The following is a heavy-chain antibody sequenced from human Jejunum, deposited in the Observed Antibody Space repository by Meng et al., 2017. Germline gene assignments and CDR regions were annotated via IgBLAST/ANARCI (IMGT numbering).Heavy chain of an antibody. CDR2: MYISGST. D-gene: IGHD3-10*01. J-gene: IGHJ3*02. CDR3: ARVSPAGSAAPDDAFDI. V-gene: IGHV4-61*02. Sequence: SETLSLTCTVSGGSISSGRYYWNWIRQPAGKGLEWIGRMYISGSTSSNPSLKSRVTISVDTSKNQFSLNLNSVIAADTAVYYCARVSPAGSAAPDDAFDIWGQGTMVTVSS. CDR1: GGSISSGRYY.